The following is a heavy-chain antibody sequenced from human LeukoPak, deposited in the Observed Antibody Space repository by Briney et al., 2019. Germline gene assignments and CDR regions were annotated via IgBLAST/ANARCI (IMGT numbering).Heavy chain of an antibody. Sequence: GGSLRLSCAASGFTFSSYSMNWVRQAPGKGLEWVSSISSSSSYIYYADSVKGRFTISRDNAKNSLYLQMNSLRAEDTAVYYCARDRRAYSNYGAYYYGMDVWGQGTTVTVSS. V-gene: IGHV3-21*01. CDR1: GFTFSSYS. CDR2: ISSSSSYI. D-gene: IGHD4-11*01. J-gene: IGHJ6*02. CDR3: ARDRRAYSNYGAYYYGMDV.